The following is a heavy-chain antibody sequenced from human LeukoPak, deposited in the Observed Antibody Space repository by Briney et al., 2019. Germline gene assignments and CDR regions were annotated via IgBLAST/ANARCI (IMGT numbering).Heavy chain of an antibody. J-gene: IGHJ6*03. CDR3: ARDRSVDSSGYSYYYYYMDV. CDR2: IYYSGST. Sequence: SETLSLTCTVSGGSISSSSYYWGWIRQPPWKGLEWIGSIYYSGSTYYNPSLKSRVAISVDTSKNQFSLKLSSVTAADTAVYYCARDRSVDSSGYSYYYYYMDVWGKGTTVTVSS. D-gene: IGHD3-22*01. V-gene: IGHV4-39*07. CDR1: GGSISSSSYY.